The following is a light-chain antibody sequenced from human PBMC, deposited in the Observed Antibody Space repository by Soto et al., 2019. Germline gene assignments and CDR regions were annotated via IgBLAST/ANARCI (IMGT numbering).Light chain of an antibody. Sequence: EIVMTQSPATLSVSPGERATLSCRASQSVNRNLAWYQQKPGQTPRLLIYDASSRATGIPARFSGSGSGTDFTLTIGSLQSEDFAVYYCQQYNNWPLTFGGGTNVEIK. CDR2: DAS. CDR3: QQYNNWPLT. J-gene: IGKJ4*01. CDR1: QSVNRN. V-gene: IGKV3-15*01.